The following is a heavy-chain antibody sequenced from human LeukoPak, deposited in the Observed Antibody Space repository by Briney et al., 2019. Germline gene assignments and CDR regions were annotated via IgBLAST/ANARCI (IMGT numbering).Heavy chain of an antibody. J-gene: IGHJ4*02. D-gene: IGHD6-19*01. Sequence: GGSLRLSCAASGFTFSSHGMHWVRRAPGKGLEWVGLIWYDGSKNYYGDFVKGRFTISRDNSKNTLYLEMHSLRAEDTAVYYCMRASRGWYFDYWGQGTLVTVSS. CDR1: GFTFSSHG. CDR2: IWYDGSKN. V-gene: IGHV3-33*01. CDR3: MRASRGWYFDY.